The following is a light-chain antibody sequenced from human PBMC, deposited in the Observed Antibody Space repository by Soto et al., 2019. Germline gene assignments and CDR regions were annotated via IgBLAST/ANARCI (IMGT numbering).Light chain of an antibody. V-gene: IGLV1-47*02. CDR1: SSNIGKNY. CDR3: AAWDDSLSGFYL. CDR2: SNS. Sequence: VLTQPPSASGTPGQRVTISCSGSSSNIGKNYVYWYQQLPGTAPELLIYSNSQRPSGVPDRFSASKSGTSASLAISGLRSEDEADYYCAAWDDSLSGFYLFGTGTKVTVL. J-gene: IGLJ1*01.